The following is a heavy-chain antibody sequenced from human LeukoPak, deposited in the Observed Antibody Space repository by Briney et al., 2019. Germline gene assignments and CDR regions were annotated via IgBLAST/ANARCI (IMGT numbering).Heavy chain of an antibody. V-gene: IGHV3-7*02. CDR3: ARLKDYRTVYDY. J-gene: IGHJ4*02. CDR2: INQDKTAL. CDR1: GFTFNSHR. Sequence: GGSLRLSCEASGFTFNSHRMSWVRQAPGEGLEWVASINQDKTALRYVDSVRGRFTISRDNARSLLYLEMSSLRAEDTAVYFCARLKDYRTVYDYWGPGTLVTVSS. D-gene: IGHD4-11*01.